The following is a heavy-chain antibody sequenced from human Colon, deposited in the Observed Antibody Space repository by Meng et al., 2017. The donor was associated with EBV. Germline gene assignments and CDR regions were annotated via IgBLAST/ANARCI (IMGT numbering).Heavy chain of an antibody. CDR3: ARYRLQNDYGDQLYYFDY. CDR2: TSHSGST. D-gene: IGHD4-17*01. CDR1: GGSISRSDW. Sequence: QVQLQESGPGLVKPSETLSLTCAVSGGSISRSDWWSWVRQPPGKGLEWIGETSHSGSTDYSPSLKSRVTISLDKSKNQLSLKLNSVTAADTAVYYCARYRLQNDYGDQLYYFDYWGQGTLVTVSS. J-gene: IGHJ4*02. V-gene: IGHV4-4*02.